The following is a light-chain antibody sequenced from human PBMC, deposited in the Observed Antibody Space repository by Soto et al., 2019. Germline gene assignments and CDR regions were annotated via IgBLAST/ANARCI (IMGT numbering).Light chain of an antibody. CDR1: QTVRTY. J-gene: IGKJ5*01. CDR3: QQSYNTPVT. CDR2: AAY. V-gene: IGKV1-39*01. Sequence: DIQMTQSPASLSASVADRVTITCRASQTVRTYLNWYQQKPGKAPKLLIYAAYNLQSGVPSRFSGSGSGTDFTLTITSLRPEDFATYWCQQSYNTPVTFGQGTRLEIK.